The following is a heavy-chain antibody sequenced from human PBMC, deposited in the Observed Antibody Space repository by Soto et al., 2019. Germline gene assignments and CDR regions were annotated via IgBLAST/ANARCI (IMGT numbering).Heavy chain of an antibody. V-gene: IGHV3-23*01. CDR2: ISGRGENT. D-gene: IGHD7-27*01. J-gene: IGHJ3*02. Sequence: EVQLLESGGGLVQHGGSLRLSCAASGFTFSVFAMSWVRQAPGKGLELVSTISGRGENTYYADSVKGRFTISRDTSKNTLNRQMNSLRGEDTAVDYCAKVRVTGDYVVNAFDIWGQGTMVTVAS. CDR3: AKVRVTGDYVVNAFDI. CDR1: GFTFSVFA.